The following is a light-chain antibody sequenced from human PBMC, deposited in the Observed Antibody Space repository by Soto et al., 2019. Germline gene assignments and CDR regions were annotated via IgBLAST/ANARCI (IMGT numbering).Light chain of an antibody. CDR3: SSYTSSSTI. V-gene: IGLV2-14*01. CDR1: SSDVGGYNY. CDR2: EVS. Sequence: QSALTQPASVSGSPGQSITISCTGTSSDVGGYNYVSWYQQHPDKAPKLMIYEVSNRPSGVSNRFSGSKSGNTASLTISGLQAEDVADYYCSSYTSSSTIFGGGTKLTVL. J-gene: IGLJ2*01.